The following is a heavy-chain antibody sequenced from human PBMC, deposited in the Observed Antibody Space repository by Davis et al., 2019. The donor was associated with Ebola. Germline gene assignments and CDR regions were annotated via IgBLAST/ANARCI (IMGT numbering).Heavy chain of an antibody. J-gene: IGHJ6*04. CDR1: GFTFGNYV. D-gene: IGHD3-3*01. CDR3: AKSGLSFGVVKYHYGMDV. CDR2: ISGSGGTT. V-gene: IGHV3-23*01. Sequence: GESLKISCAASGFTFGNYVMSWVRQAPGKGLEWVSAISGSGGTTYYAGSVKGRFTVSRDNSKKTMYLQMNSLRAEDTAVYYCAKSGLSFGVVKYHYGMDVWGKGTTVTVSS.